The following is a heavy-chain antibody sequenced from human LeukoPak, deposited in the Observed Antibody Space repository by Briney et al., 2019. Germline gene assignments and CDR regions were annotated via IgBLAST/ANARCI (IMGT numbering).Heavy chain of an antibody. V-gene: IGHV1-8*03. J-gene: IGHJ4*02. CDR1: GYTFTNYD. CDR3: ARGRSRHFDY. CDR2: MNPNSGNT. Sequence: ASVKVSCKASGYTFTNYDINWVRQAPGKGLEWMGWMNPNSGNTDYAQNFQGRLTITRNTSISTAYMGLGSLRSEDTAVYYCARGRSRHFDYWGQGTLVTVSS.